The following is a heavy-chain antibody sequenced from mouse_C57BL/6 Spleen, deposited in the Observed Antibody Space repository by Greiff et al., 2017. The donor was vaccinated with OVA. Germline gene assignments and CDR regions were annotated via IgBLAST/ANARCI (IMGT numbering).Heavy chain of an antibody. CDR3: ARLVVAGDDY. V-gene: IGHV1-64*01. Sequence: QVQLQPPGAELVKPGASVKLSCKASGYTFTSYWMHWVKQRPGQGLEWIGMIHPNSGSTNYNEKFKSKATLTVDKSSSTAYMQLSSLTSEDSAVYYCARLVVAGDDYWGQGTTLTVSS. D-gene: IGHD1-1*01. CDR2: IHPNSGST. CDR1: GYTFTSYW. J-gene: IGHJ2*01.